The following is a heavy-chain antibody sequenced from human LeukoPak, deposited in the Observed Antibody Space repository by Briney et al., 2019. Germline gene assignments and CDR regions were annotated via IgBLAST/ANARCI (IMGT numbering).Heavy chain of an antibody. CDR3: ARARPIERMIVGAIGFDY. J-gene: IGHJ4*02. D-gene: IGHD1-26*01. CDR1: GYSISSGYY. Sequence: SETLSLTCTVSGYSISSGYYWGWIRQPPGKGLEWIGSIYHSGSTYYNPSLKSRVTISVDTSKNQFSLKLSSVTAADTAVYYCARARPIERMIVGAIGFDYWGQGTLVTVSS. CDR2: IYHSGST. V-gene: IGHV4-38-2*02.